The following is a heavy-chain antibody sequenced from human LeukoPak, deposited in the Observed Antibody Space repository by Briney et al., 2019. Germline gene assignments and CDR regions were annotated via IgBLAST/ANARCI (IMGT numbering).Heavy chain of an antibody. CDR2: IYYSGST. V-gene: IGHV4-59*01. J-gene: IGHJ5*01. Sequence: SETLSLTCTVSGGSISSYYWSWIRQPPGKGLEWIGYIYYSGSTNYNPSLKSRVTISVDTSKNQYSLKLSSVTAADTAVYYCARSRWFDSWGQGTLVTVSS. CDR1: GGSISSYY. CDR3: ARSRWFDS.